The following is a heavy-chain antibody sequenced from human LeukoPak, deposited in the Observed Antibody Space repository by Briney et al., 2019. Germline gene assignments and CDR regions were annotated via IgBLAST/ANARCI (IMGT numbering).Heavy chain of an antibody. CDR1: GGSISSGGYY. CDR3: ASGLFLTFDAFDI. Sequence: SETLSLTCTVSGGSISSGGYYWSWIRQPPGKGLEWIGYIYHSGSTYYNPSLKSRVTISVDRSKNQFSLKLSSVTAADTAVYYCASGLFLTFDAFDIWGQGTMVTVSS. V-gene: IGHV4-30-2*01. J-gene: IGHJ3*02. D-gene: IGHD3-22*01. CDR2: IYHSGST.